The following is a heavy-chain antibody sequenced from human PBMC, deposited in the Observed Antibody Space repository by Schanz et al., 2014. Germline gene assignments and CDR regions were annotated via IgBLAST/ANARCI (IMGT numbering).Heavy chain of an antibody. Sequence: DVQLLESGGGLVQPGGSLRLSCAASGFTFSSYAMTWVRQIPGKGLEWVSAISASGGTTYYADSVKGRFTISRDNSKNTLYLQMNSLRAEDTAVYFCAKIERNEDWGQGTLVTVSS. D-gene: IGHD1-1*01. V-gene: IGHV3-23*01. CDR3: AKIERNED. CDR2: ISASGGTT. J-gene: IGHJ4*02. CDR1: GFTFSSYA.